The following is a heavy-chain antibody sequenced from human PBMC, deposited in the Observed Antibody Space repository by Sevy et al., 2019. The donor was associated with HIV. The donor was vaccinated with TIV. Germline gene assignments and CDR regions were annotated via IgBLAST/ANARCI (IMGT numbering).Heavy chain of an antibody. CDR1: GGSFSGYY. V-gene: IGHV4-34*01. J-gene: IGHJ4*02. D-gene: IGHD3-22*01. Sequence: SETLSLTCAVYGGSFSGYYWSWIRQPPGKGLEWIGEINHSGSTNYNPSLKSRVTISVDTSKNQFSLKLSSVTAEDTAVYYCAREGYYDSSGYYPIDYWGQGTLVTVSS. CDR3: AREGYYDSSGYYPIDY. CDR2: INHSGST.